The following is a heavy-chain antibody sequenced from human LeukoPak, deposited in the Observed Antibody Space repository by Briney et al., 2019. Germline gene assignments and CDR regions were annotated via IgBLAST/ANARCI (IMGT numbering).Heavy chain of an antibody. V-gene: IGHV4-30-4*08. CDR2: IYYSGST. J-gene: IGHJ4*02. CDR3: ATYSNYDRCLDY. CDR1: GGSISNGDYY. Sequence: PSETLSLTCSVSGGSISNGDYYWSWIRQPPGKGLEWIGYIYYSGSTYYNPSLRSRITMSVDTSKNQFSLKLRSVTAADTAVYYCATYSNYDRCLDYWGQGTLVTVSS. D-gene: IGHD4-11*01.